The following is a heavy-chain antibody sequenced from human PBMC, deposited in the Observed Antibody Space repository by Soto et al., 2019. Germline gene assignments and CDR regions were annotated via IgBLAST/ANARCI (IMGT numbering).Heavy chain of an antibody. Sequence: SVKVSCKASGGTFSSYTINWVRQAPGQGLEWMGRIIPILGIANYAQKFQGRVTITADKSTSTAYMELSSLRSEDTAVYYCARGPPVEYYDILTGYDYWGQGTLVTVS. J-gene: IGHJ4*02. CDR3: ARGPPVEYYDILTGYDY. D-gene: IGHD3-9*01. CDR1: GGTFSSYT. CDR2: IIPILGIA. V-gene: IGHV1-69*02.